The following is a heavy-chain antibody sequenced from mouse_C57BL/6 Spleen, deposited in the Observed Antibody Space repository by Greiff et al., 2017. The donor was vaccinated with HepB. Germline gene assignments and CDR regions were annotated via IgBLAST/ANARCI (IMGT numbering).Heavy chain of an antibody. CDR3: THDGYYGYFDV. Sequence: EVQLVESGAELVRPGASVKLSCTASGFNIKDDYMHWVKQRPEQGLEWIGWIDPENGDTEYASKFQGKATITADTSSNTAYLQLSSLTSEDTAVYYCTHDGYYGYFDVWGTGTTVTVSS. CDR2: IDPENGDT. V-gene: IGHV14-4*01. J-gene: IGHJ1*03. CDR1: GFNIKDDY. D-gene: IGHD2-3*01.